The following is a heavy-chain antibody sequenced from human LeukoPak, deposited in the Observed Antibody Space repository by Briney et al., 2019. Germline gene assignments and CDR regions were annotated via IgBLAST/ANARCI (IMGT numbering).Heavy chain of an antibody. D-gene: IGHD6-19*01. J-gene: IGHJ4*02. CDR2: ISTYNDNT. CDR1: GYTLTELS. CDR3: AREMAVAGSGVIDS. V-gene: IGHV1-18*01. Sequence: ASVKVSCKVSGYTLTELSMHWVRQAPGQGLEWMGWISTYNDNTHYAQKFQGRVTMTTDTSTNTAYMELRSLRSDDTAVYYCAREMAVAGSGVIDSWGQGTLVTVSS.